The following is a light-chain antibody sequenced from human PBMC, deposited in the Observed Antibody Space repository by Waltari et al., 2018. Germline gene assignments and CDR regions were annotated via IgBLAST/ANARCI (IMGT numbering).Light chain of an antibody. Sequence: ELVLTQSPGTLSLSPGERATLSCRASQNIGRNLVWYQQKPGQPPRLLIYAASTRATGIPDRFIGSGSGTDFSLTIARLEPEDFAVYFCQNHERLPATFGQGTKVEI. CDR2: AAS. CDR3: QNHERLPAT. J-gene: IGKJ1*01. V-gene: IGKV3-20*01. CDR1: QNIGRN.